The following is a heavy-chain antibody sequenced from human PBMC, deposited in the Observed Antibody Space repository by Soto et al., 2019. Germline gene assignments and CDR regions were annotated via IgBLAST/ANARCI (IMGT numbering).Heavy chain of an antibody. V-gene: IGHV4-4*02. CDR2: IYHSGST. CDR3: ARSNDILTGYYGGGYYYYGMDV. D-gene: IGHD3-9*01. Sequence: SETLSLTCAVSGDSICSSNWWSWVRQAPGKGLEWIGEIYHSGSTNYNPSLKSRATISVDKSKNQFSLKLSSVTAADTAVYYCARSNDILTGYYGGGYYYYGMDVWGQGTTVT. CDR1: GDSICSSNW. J-gene: IGHJ6*02.